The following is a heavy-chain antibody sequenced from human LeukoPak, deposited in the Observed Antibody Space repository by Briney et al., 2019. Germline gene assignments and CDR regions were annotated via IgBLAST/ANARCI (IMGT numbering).Heavy chain of an antibody. CDR2: ISSSSTHI. J-gene: IGHJ4*02. Sequence: GSLRLSCAASGFTFSSYSMNWVRQAPGKGLEWVASISSSSTHIYYADSVKGRFTISRDNAKNSLYLQMNSLRAEDMAVYYCARVYSGSYCADYWGQGTLVTVSS. CDR3: ARVYSGSYCADY. D-gene: IGHD1-26*01. CDR1: GFTFSSYS. V-gene: IGHV3-21*01.